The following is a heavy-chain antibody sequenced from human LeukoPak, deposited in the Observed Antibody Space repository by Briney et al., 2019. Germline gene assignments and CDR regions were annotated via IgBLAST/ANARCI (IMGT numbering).Heavy chain of an antibody. V-gene: IGHV3-48*03. Sequence: PGGSLRLSCAASGFTFSSYEMNWVRQAPGKGLEWVSYISSSGSTIYYADSVKGRFTISRDNAKDSLYLQMKSLRAEDTAVYYCASGIAAAGYFDYWGQGTLVTVS. D-gene: IGHD6-13*01. CDR3: ASGIAAAGYFDY. CDR1: GFTFSSYE. CDR2: ISSSGSTI. J-gene: IGHJ4*02.